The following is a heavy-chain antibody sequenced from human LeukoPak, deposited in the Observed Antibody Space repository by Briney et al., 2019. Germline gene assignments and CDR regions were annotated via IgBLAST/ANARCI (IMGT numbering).Heavy chain of an antibody. CDR1: GFSFSGYG. J-gene: IGHJ5*02. D-gene: IGHD3-22*01. Sequence: GGSLRLSCVASGFSFSGYGMHWVRQAPGRGLEWVAFVRYDGSNDDYAESVKGRFTVSRDNVKNTLYLQMKSLRTEDTGVYYCARDLGYYYHRSAWGQGTLVTVSS. CDR2: VRYDGSND. CDR3: ARDLGYYYHRSA. V-gene: IGHV3-30*02.